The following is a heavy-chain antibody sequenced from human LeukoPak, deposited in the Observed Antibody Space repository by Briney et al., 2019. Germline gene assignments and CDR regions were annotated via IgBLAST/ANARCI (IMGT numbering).Heavy chain of an antibody. D-gene: IGHD3-10*01. CDR2: IAPNSGDT. J-gene: IGHJ1*01. CDR3: AREGITIRLGYFQH. V-gene: IGHV1-2*02. CDR1: GYTFTDYY. Sequence: ASVKVSCKASGYTFTDYYMHWVRQAPGQGLEWMGWIAPNSGDTNYAQKFQGRVTMTRDTSISTAHMELSRLKSDDTAVYYCAREGITIRLGYFQHWGQGTLVTVSS.